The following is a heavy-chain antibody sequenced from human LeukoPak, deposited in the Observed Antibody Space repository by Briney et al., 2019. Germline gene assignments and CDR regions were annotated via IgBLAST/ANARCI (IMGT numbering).Heavy chain of an antibody. J-gene: IGHJ4*02. D-gene: IGHD4-17*01. CDR1: GFTFSSYS. CDR3: ARAGDYSFDY. V-gene: IGHV3-48*04. Sequence: GGSLRLSCAASGFTFSSYSMNWVRQAPGKGLEWVSYISSSSITIYYADSVKGRFTISRDNAKNSLYLQMNSLRAEDTAVYYCARAGDYSFDYWGQGTLVTVSS. CDR2: ISSSSITI.